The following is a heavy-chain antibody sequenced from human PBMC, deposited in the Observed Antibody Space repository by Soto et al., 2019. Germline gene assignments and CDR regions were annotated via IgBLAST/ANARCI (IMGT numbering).Heavy chain of an antibody. CDR3: ARALGYAFDI. CDR2: ISSNGGST. V-gene: IGHV3-64*01. Sequence: GGPLRLSCAASGFTFSSYAMHWARQAPGKGLEYVSAISSNGGSTYYANSVKGRFTISRDNSKNTLYLQMGSLRAEDMAVYYCARALGYAFDIWGQGTMVTVSS. D-gene: IGHD7-27*01. J-gene: IGHJ3*02. CDR1: GFTFSSYA.